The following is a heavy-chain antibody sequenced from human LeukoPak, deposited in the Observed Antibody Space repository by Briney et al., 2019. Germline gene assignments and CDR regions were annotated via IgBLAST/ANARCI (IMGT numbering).Heavy chain of an antibody. CDR2: INPNSGGT. CDR3: ATSVLLWFGAPDV. J-gene: IGHJ6*04. V-gene: IGHV1-2*02. Sequence: ASVKVSCKASGYTFTGYYMHWVRQAPGQGLEWMGWINPNSGGTNYAQKFQGRVTMTRDTSISTAYMELRGLRSDDTAVYYCATSVLLWFGAPDVWGKGTTVTISS. D-gene: IGHD3-10*01. CDR1: GYTFTGYY.